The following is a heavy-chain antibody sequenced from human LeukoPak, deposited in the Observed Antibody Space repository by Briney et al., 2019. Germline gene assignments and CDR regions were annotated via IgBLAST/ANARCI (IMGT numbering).Heavy chain of an antibody. CDR3: ATGGSSGWYHFEY. CDR2: INSDGSST. D-gene: IGHD6-19*01. V-gene: IGHV3-74*01. J-gene: IGHJ4*02. Sequence: PGGSLRLSCAASGFTFSSYWMHWVRQAPGKGLVWVSRINSDGSSTSYADSVKGRFTMSRDNAKNTLYLEMNSLRGEDTAVYYCATGGSSGWYHFEYWGQGTLVTVSS. CDR1: GFTFSSYW.